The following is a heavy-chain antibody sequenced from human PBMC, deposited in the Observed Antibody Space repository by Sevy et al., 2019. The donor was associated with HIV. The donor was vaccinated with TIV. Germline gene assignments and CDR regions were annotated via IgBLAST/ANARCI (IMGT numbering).Heavy chain of an antibody. CDR1: GYTFTDYF. CDR3: ARGYTGHEEGDY. V-gene: IGHV1-2*02. J-gene: IGHJ4*02. CDR2: INPHSGGT. D-gene: IGHD2-2*02. Sequence: ASVKVSCKASGYTFTDYFLHWVRQAPGQGLEWMGWINPHSGGTIFAQKFQGSVAMTRDTSISTAYLDLGRLRFDDTAVYYCARGYTGHEEGDYWGQGTLVTVSS.